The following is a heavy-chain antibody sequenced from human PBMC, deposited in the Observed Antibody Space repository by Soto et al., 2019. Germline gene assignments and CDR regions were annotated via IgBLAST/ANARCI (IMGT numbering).Heavy chain of an antibody. Sequence: GGSLRLSCAASGFTFSNAWMNWVRQAPGKGLEWVGRIKSKTDGGTTDYAAPVKGRFTISRDDSKNTLYLQMNSLKTEDTAVYYCTTDQDWPPDEYYYYYYGMDVWGQGTTVTVSS. V-gene: IGHV3-15*07. CDR1: GFTFSNAW. J-gene: IGHJ6*02. D-gene: IGHD3-9*01. CDR3: TTDQDWPPDEYYYYYYGMDV. CDR2: IKSKTDGGTT.